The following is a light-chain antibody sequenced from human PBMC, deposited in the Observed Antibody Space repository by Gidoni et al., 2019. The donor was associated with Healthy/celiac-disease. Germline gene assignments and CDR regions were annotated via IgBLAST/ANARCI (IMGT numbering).Light chain of an antibody. CDR3: QQYNSYSPQT. Sequence: DIQMTQSPSTLSASGGDRVTITCRASQSISSWLAWYQQKPGKAPKLLIYKASSLESGVPSRFSGSGSGTEFTLTISSLQPDDFATYYCQQYNSYSPQTFGQGTKLEIK. CDR2: KAS. J-gene: IGKJ2*01. V-gene: IGKV1-5*03. CDR1: QSISSW.